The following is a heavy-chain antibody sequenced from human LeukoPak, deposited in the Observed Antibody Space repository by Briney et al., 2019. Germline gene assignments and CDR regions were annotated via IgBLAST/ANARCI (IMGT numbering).Heavy chain of an antibody. CDR3: AKDHCGGDCYSEGWFDP. V-gene: IGHV1-46*01. CDR1: GYTFTSYY. J-gene: IGHJ5*02. Sequence: GASVKVSCKASGYTFTSYYMHWVRQAPGQGLEWMGIINPSGGSTSYAQKFQGRVTMTRDMSTSTVYMELSSLRSEDTAVYYCAKDHCGGDCYSEGWFDPWGQGTLVTVSS. D-gene: IGHD2-21*02. CDR2: INPSGGST.